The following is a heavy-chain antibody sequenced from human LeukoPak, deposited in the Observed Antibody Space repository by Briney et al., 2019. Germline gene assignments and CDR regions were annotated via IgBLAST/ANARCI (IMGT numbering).Heavy chain of an antibody. D-gene: IGHD1-1*01. Sequence: GSLRLSCAASGFTFYDYAIHWVRQAPGKGLEWVSLIRWDGTSTYYADSVKGRFTIYRDNSKNSLSLQMRSLRAEDTALYYCAKENGDGPYFDYWGQGTLVSVSS. J-gene: IGHJ4*02. CDR1: GFTFYDYA. V-gene: IGHV3-43D*03. CDR3: AKENGDGPYFDY. CDR2: IRWDGTST.